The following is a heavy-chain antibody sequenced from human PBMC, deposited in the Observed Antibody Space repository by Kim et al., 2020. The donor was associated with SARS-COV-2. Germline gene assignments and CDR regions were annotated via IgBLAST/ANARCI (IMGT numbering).Heavy chain of an antibody. Sequence: SETLSLTCTVSGGSISSYYWSWIRQPPGKGLEWIGYIYYSGSTNYNPSLKSRVTISVDTSKNQFSLKLSSVTAADTAVYYCARDLGYCSGGSCYGMDVWGQGTTVTVSS. D-gene: IGHD2-15*01. CDR1: GGSISSYY. V-gene: IGHV4-59*13. J-gene: IGHJ6*02. CDR3: ARDLGYCSGGSCYGMDV. CDR2: IYYSGST.